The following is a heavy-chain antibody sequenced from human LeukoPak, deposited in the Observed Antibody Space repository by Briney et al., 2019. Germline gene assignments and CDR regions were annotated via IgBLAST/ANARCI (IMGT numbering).Heavy chain of an antibody. V-gene: IGHV3-7*01. CDR3: AGQEQDRRWDSSSWYYYYYYYMDV. Sequence: GGSLRLSCAASGFTFSSYWMSWLRQAPGRGLEWLANMKQDGSEKYYVDSVKGRFTISRDNLKNSLHLQMNSLRAEDTAVYYCAGQEQDRRWDSSSWYYYYYYYMDVWAKGTTVTVSS. J-gene: IGHJ6*03. CDR1: GFTFSSYW. D-gene: IGHD6-13*01. CDR2: MKQDGSEK.